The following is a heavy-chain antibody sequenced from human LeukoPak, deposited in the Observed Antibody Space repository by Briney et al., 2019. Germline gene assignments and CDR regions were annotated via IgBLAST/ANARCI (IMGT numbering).Heavy chain of an antibody. V-gene: IGHV4-39*01. CDR1: XGSISSSSYY. Sequence: PSETLSLTCXVSXGSISSSSYYWGWIRQPPGKGLEWIGSIYYSGSTYYNPSLKSRVTISVDTSKNQFSLKLSSVTAADTAVYYCARHRHSGSYLFDYWGQGTLVTVSS. CDR3: ARHRHSGSYLFDY. J-gene: IGHJ4*02. D-gene: IGHD1-26*01. CDR2: IYYSGST.